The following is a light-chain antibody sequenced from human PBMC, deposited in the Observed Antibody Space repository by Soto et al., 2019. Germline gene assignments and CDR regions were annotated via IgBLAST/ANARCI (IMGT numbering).Light chain of an antibody. CDR3: AARDDSLNGHYV. J-gene: IGLJ1*01. Sequence: QSVLTQPPSASGTPGQRVTISCSGSSSNIGSNTVNWYQQLPGTAPKLLIYSNNQRPSGVPDRFSGSKSGTSASLAISGLQSEDEADYYCAARDDSLNGHYVFGTGTKVTVL. CDR2: SNN. V-gene: IGLV1-44*01. CDR1: SSNIGSNT.